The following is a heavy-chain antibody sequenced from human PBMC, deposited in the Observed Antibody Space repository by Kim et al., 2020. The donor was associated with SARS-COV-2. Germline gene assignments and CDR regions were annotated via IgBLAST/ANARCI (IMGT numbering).Heavy chain of an antibody. CDR3: ALQGEGSTLGIDY. J-gene: IGHJ4*02. V-gene: IGHV3-23*01. D-gene: IGHD3-16*01. Sequence: YEDSVKGRFTISRDNSKNTLYLQMNSLRAEDTAVYYCALQGEGSTLGIDYWGQGTLVTVSS.